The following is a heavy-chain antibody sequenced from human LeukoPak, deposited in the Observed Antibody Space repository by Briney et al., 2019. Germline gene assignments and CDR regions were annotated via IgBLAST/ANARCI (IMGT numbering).Heavy chain of an antibody. Sequence: GGSLRLSCAASGFTFSSYWMHWVRQAPGKGLVWVSRINTDGSSTSYADSVKGRFTISRDNAKNTLYLQMNSLRAEDTAVYYCVRDLQAYYYDSSGYLWGQGTLVTVSS. CDR3: VRDLQAYYYDSSGYL. CDR1: GFTFSSYW. J-gene: IGHJ4*02. CDR2: INTDGSST. D-gene: IGHD3-22*01. V-gene: IGHV3-74*01.